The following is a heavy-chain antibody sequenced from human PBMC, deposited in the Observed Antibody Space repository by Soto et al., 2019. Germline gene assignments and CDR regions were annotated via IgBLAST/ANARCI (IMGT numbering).Heavy chain of an antibody. Sequence: QVQLAESGGGVVQPGRSLRLSCIGSGFRLSDYGMHWVRQAPGKGLEWVAMMSFDGTYKYSADSVKGRFIISRDNSKNTLFLQMNSLRAEDTAVYYCAKDRRDGEYNSVYDFWGQGTLVTVSS. D-gene: IGHD4-17*01. CDR3: AKDRRDGEYNSVYDF. CDR1: GFRLSDYG. CDR2: MSFDGTYK. J-gene: IGHJ4*02. V-gene: IGHV3-30*18.